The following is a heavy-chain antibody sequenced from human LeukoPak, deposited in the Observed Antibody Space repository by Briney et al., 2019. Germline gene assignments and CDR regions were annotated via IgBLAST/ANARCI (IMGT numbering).Heavy chain of an antibody. V-gene: IGHV1-18*01. CDR2: ISAYNGNT. J-gene: IGHJ4*02. D-gene: IGHD3-9*01. Sequence: ASVKVSCKASGYTFTSYGISWVRQAPGQGLEWMGWISAYNGNTNYAQKLQGRVTMTTDTSTSTAYMELRSLRSDDTAVYYCAGMVTYYDILTGYDPSYYFDYWGRGTLVTVSS. CDR1: GYTFTSYG. CDR3: AGMVTYYDILTGYDPSYYFDY.